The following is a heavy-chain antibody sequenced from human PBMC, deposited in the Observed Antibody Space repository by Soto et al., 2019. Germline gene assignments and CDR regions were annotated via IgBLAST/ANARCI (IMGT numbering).Heavy chain of an antibody. J-gene: IGHJ4*02. Sequence: PSETLSLTCTVSGGSISSYYWSWIRQPPGKGLEWIGYIYYSGSTKYNPSLKSRVTISVDTSKNQFSLKLSSVTAADTAVYYCARLGGYYKALDEGGQETLVTLPS. D-gene: IGHD3-22*01. CDR2: IYYSGST. CDR3: ARLGGYYKALDE. V-gene: IGHV4-59*08. CDR1: GGSISSYY.